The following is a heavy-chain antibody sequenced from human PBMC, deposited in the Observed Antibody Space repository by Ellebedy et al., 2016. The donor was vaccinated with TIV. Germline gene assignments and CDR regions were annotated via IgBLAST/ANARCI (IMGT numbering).Heavy chain of an antibody. J-gene: IGHJ6*02. CDR3: SRAGLEAGMDL. CDR1: GFTFSHHA. V-gene: IGHV3-30*04. CDR2: ISYDGNNK. Sequence: GESLKISCAASGFTFSHHAFYWVRQAPGKGLEWVTIISYDGNNKFYLDSVEGRFSISRDDSKNTLYLQMNSLRPEDTAVYYCSRAGLEAGMDLWGQGTTVIVSS.